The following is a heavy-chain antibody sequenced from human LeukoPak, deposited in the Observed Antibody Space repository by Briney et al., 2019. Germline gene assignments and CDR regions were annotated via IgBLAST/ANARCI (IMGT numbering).Heavy chain of an antibody. V-gene: IGHV3-9*01. CDR3: ARADTVTTLPYYFDY. Sequence: GGSLRLSCAASGFTFGDYAMHWVRQAPGKGLEWVSGISWNSGSMDYADSVKGRFTISRDNAKNSLYLQMDSLRTEDTAFYFCARADTVTTLPYYFDYWGQGTLVTVSS. CDR1: GFTFGDYA. CDR2: ISWNSGSM. J-gene: IGHJ4*02. D-gene: IGHD4-17*01.